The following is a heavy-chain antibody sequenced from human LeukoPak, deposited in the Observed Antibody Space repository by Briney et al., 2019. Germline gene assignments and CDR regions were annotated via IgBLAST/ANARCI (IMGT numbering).Heavy chain of an antibody. Sequence: GGSLRLSCVASGFSFSTYWMSWVRQAPGKGLEWVANMKQDGGEKYYVDSVKGRFTISRDNAKNSLYLQMNSLRAEDTAVYYCARDRSGSYDYWGQGTLVTVSS. V-gene: IGHV3-7*01. CDR2: MKQDGGEK. D-gene: IGHD1-26*01. CDR1: GFSFSTYW. J-gene: IGHJ4*02. CDR3: ARDRSGSYDY.